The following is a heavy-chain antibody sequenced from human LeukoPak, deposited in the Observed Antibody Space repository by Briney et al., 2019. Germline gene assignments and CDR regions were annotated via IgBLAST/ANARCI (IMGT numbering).Heavy chain of an antibody. CDR2: MNPNSGNT. CDR1: GYTFAGYY. J-gene: IGHJ4*02. Sequence: ASMKVSCKASGYTFAGYYMHWVRQAPGQGLEWMGWMNPNSGNTGYAQKFQGRVTMTRNTSISTAYMELSSLRSEDTAVYYCARGNSWYIGNDYWGQGTLVTVSS. V-gene: IGHV1-8*02. CDR3: ARGNSWYIGNDY. D-gene: IGHD6-13*01.